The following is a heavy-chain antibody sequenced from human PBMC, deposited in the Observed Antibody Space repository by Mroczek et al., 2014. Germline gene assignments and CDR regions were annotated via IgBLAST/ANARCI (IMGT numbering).Heavy chain of an antibody. CDR3: ARDHTHRVAGRGYYYYYYMDV. V-gene: IGHV3-20*01. CDR2: INWNGGST. J-gene: IGHJ6*03. D-gene: IGHD6-19*01. Sequence: VQLVQSGGGVVRPGGSLRLSCAASGFTFDDYGMSWVRQAPGKGLEWVSGINWNGGSTGYADSVKGRFTISRDNAKNSLYLQMNSLRAEDTALYHCARDHTHRVAGRGYYYYYYMDVWGKGTTVTVSS. CDR1: GFTFDDYG.